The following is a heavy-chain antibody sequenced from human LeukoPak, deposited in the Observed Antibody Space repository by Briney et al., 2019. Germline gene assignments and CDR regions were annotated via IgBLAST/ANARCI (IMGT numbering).Heavy chain of an antibody. CDR2: INHSGST. V-gene: IGHV4-34*01. Sequence: SETLSLTCAVYGESFSDYYWSWIRRPPGKGLEWIGEINHSGSTNYNPSLKSRLTISVDTSKNQFSLKLNSVTAADTAVYYCARLPSRNDYGSGNTRDYWGQGTLVTVSS. J-gene: IGHJ4*02. D-gene: IGHD3-10*01. CDR3: ARLPSRNDYGSGNTRDY. CDR1: GESFSDYY.